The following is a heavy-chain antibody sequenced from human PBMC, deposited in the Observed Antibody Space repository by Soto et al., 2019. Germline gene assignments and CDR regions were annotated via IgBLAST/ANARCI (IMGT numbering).Heavy chain of an antibody. CDR1: GGSISSSNW. Sequence: QVQLQESGPGLVKPSGTLSLTCAVSGGSISSSNWWSWVRQPPGKGLEWIGEIYHSGSTNYNPSLKSRVTISVDKSKNQFSLKLSSVTAADTAVYYCARDRAIVVVPAATGLEQPIRNYYYYYGMDVW. V-gene: IGHV4-4*02. J-gene: IGHJ6*01. CDR3: ARDRAIVVVPAATGLEQPIRNYYYYYGMDV. D-gene: IGHD2-2*01. CDR2: IYHSGST.